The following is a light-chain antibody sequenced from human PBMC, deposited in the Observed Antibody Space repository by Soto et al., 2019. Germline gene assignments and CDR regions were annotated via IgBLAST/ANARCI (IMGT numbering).Light chain of an antibody. Sequence: EIVFTQSPGTPSFSPGERATLSRMASESVSSSYLAWYQQRPGQSPRLLIYGASTRATDIPARFSGSGSGAEFTLTLSSLQSEDVAVYYCQQYNNWQWTFGQGTKVDIK. V-gene: IGKV3-15*01. CDR2: GAS. CDR1: ESVSSSY. J-gene: IGKJ1*01. CDR3: QQYNNWQWT.